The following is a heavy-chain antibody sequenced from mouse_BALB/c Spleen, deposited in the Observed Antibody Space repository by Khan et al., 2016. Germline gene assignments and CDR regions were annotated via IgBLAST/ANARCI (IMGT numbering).Heavy chain of an antibody. V-gene: IGHV1-87*01. CDR1: GYTFTSYW. D-gene: IGHD2-4*01. Sequence: QVQLKESGSELARPGASVKLSCKASGYTFTSYWTPWVKQRPGQGLEWIGAIYPGDGDTRYTQKFKGKATLTAVQPSSTTYMQLISLASEDPAVCYGASGSSCYDFDCWGQGTTRTVSS. J-gene: IGHJ2*01. CDR3: ASGSSCYDFDC. CDR2: IYPGDGDT.